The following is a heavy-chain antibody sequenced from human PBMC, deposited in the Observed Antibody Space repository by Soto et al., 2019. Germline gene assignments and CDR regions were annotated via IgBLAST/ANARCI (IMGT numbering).Heavy chain of an antibody. CDR1: GYSFTSYL. CDR3: AIPGGYYYGMDA. Sequence: GAALKISCAGSGYSFTSYLNGWGHQLPGKGLEWMGIISPGDYDTRYRPSFQGQVTISADKSISTAFLQWSSLKASDTAMDYCAIPGGYYYGMDAWGQGTPVTVSS. D-gene: IGHD3-16*01. CDR2: ISPGDYDT. J-gene: IGHJ6*02. V-gene: IGHV5-51*07.